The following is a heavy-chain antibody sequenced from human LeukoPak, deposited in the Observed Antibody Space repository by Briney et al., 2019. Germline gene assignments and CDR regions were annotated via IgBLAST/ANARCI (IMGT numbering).Heavy chain of an antibody. D-gene: IGHD6-19*01. CDR2: INTYNGNT. CDR1: GYTFTSYG. CDR3: ARDHVISSGWSASGMDV. J-gene: IGHJ6*03. Sequence: ASVKVSCKASGYTFTSYGISWVRQAPGQGLEWMGWINTYNGNTNYAQKLQGRVTMTTDTSTSTAYMELRSLRSDDTAVYYCARDHVISSGWSASGMDVWGKGTTVTISS. V-gene: IGHV1-18*01.